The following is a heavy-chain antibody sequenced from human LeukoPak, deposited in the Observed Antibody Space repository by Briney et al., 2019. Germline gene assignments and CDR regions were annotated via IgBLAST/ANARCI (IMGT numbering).Heavy chain of an antibody. J-gene: IGHJ4*02. Sequence: SETLSLTCTVSSGSISNYYWSWIRQPPGKRLEGIGYIYSSGSTNYNPSLKSRVTISVDTSKNQFSLKLSSVTAADTAVYYCARAYCSSTSCYPHFDYWGQGTLVTVSS. CDR3: ARAYCSSTSCYPHFDY. CDR1: SGSISNYY. V-gene: IGHV4-59*01. D-gene: IGHD2-2*01. CDR2: IYSSGST.